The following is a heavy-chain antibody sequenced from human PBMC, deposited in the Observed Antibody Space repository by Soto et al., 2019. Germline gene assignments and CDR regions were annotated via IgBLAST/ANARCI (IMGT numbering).Heavy chain of an antibody. Sequence: QVHLVQSGAEVKKPGSSVKVSCKTSGGSFNNYAVSWVRHAPGQGLEWMGGIIPNFDTPNYAQKFQDRVTIIADESTSTVYMDLRILRSNDTAVDYCAVAMVREILIFESSGMHVWGQGTTVIVSS. CDR3: AVAMVREILIFESSGMHV. CDR1: GGSFNNYA. J-gene: IGHJ6*02. CDR2: IIPNFDTP. V-gene: IGHV1-69*01. D-gene: IGHD3-10*01.